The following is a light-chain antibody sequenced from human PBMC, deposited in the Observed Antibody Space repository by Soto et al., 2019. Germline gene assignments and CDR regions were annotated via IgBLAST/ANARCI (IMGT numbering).Light chain of an antibody. CDR2: DAS. CDR3: QQYNSYSGM. V-gene: IGKV1-5*01. J-gene: IGKJ1*01. CDR1: QSISSW. Sequence: DIQMTQSPSTLSASVEDRVTITCRASQSISSWLAWYQQKPGKAPKLLIYDASTLESGVPSRFSGSGSGTEFTLTISSLQPDDFATYYCQQYNSYSGMFGQGTKVDIK.